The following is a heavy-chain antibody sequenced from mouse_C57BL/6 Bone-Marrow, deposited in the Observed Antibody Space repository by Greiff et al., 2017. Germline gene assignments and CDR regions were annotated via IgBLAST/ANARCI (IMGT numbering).Heavy chain of an antibody. V-gene: IGHV1-82*01. CDR3: ARGDYGSSLEG. CDR1: GFAFSSSW. Sequence: VKLVESGPELVKPGASVKISCKASGFAFSSSWMNWVQQGPGKGLEWIGRIYPGDGTTNYNGTFKGRATMTADNSSSTAYMQLSSLTSEDTAVYFCARGDYGSSLEGWGQGTTLTVSS. CDR2: IYPGDGTT. J-gene: IGHJ2*01. D-gene: IGHD1-1*01.